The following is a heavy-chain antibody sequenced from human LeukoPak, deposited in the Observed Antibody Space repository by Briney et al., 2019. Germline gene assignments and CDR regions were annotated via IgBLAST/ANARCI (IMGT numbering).Heavy chain of an antibody. J-gene: IGHJ4*02. CDR3: ARGVIAVAGTASFDY. CDR2: IIPIFGTA. CDR1: GGTFSSYA. Sequence: GASVKVSCKASGGTFSSYAISWVRQAPGQGLEWMGGIIPIFGTANYAQKFQGRVTITADESTSTAYMELSSLRSEDTAVYYCARGVIAVAGTASFDYWGQGTLVTVSS. V-gene: IGHV1-69*13. D-gene: IGHD6-19*01.